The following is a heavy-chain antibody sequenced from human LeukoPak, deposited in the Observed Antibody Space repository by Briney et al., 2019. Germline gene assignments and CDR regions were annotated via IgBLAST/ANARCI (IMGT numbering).Heavy chain of an antibody. CDR3: ARLGVHCSSTSCYLVY. CDR1: GGSISSSSYY. J-gene: IGHJ4*02. V-gene: IGHV4-39*01. Sequence: PSETLSLTCTVSGGSISSSSYYWGWIRQPPGKGLEWIGNIYYSGSTYYNPSLKSRVTISVDTSKNQFSLKLSSVTAADTAVYYCARLGVHCSSTSCYLVYWGQGTLVTVSS. D-gene: IGHD2-2*01. CDR2: IYYSGST.